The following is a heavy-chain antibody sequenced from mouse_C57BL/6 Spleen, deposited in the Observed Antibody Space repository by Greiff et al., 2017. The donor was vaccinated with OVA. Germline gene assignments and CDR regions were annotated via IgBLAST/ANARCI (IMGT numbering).Heavy chain of an antibody. Sequence: VQLQQPGAELVRPGSSVKLSCKASGYTFTSYWMDWVKQRPGQGLEWIGNIYPSDSETHYNQKFKDKATLTVDKSSSTAYMQLSSLTSEDSAVYYCARSVNWDEDYFDYWGQGTTLTVSS. CDR1: GYTFTSYW. J-gene: IGHJ2*01. CDR3: ARSVNWDEDYFDY. CDR2: IYPSDSET. D-gene: IGHD4-1*02. V-gene: IGHV1-61*01.